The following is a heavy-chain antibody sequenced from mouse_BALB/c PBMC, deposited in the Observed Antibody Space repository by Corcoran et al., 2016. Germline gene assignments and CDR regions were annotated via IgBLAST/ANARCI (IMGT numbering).Heavy chain of an antibody. J-gene: IGHJ3*01. V-gene: IGHV3-6*02. D-gene: IGHD2-4*01. CDR3: AWGDYDSAY. Sequence: DVQLQESGPGLVKPSQSLSLTCSVTGYSITSGYYWNWIRQFPGNKLEWMGYISYDGSNNYNPSLKNRISITRDTSKNQFFLKLNSVTTEDTATYYCAWGDYDSAYWGQGTLVTVSA. CDR2: ISYDGSN. CDR1: GYSITSGYY.